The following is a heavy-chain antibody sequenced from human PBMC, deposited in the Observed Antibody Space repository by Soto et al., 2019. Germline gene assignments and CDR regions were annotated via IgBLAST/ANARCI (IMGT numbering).Heavy chain of an antibody. CDR3: ASLLAAAGPPYYYYYMDV. V-gene: IGHV3-48*01. Sequence: GGSLRLSCAASGFTFSSYSMNWVRQAPGKGLEWVSYISSSSSTIYYADFVKGRFTISRDNAKNSLYLQMNSLRAEDTAVYYCASLLAAAGPPYYYYYMDVWGKGTTVTVSS. J-gene: IGHJ6*03. CDR2: ISSSSSTI. D-gene: IGHD6-13*01. CDR1: GFTFSSYS.